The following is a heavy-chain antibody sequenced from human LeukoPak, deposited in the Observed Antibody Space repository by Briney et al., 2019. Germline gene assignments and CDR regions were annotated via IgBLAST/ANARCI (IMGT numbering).Heavy chain of an antibody. CDR1: GFSFSSYW. CDR2: IKEDGSDK. CDR3: TKYGDDDTPGLN. D-gene: IGHD4-17*01. Sequence: GGSLRLSCAASGFSFSSYWMTWVGQAPGKGLEWVANIKEDGSDKYYVDSVKGRFTISRDNAKNSLYLQMNSLRAEDTAVYYCTKYGDDDTPGLNWGQGTLVTVSS. J-gene: IGHJ4*02. V-gene: IGHV3-7*02.